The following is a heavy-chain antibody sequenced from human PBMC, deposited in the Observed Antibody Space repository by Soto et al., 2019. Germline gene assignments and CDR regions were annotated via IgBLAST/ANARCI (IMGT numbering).Heavy chain of an antibody. CDR3: ARNTLWGSYDILTGYYPGLDY. CDR1: GYTFTSYT. J-gene: IGHJ4*02. Sequence: SVKVSCKASGYTFTSYTISWVRQAPGQGLEWMGRIIPILGIANYAQKFQGRVTITADKSTSTAYMELSSLRSEDTAVYYCARNTLWGSYDILTGYYPGLDYWGQGTLVTVSS. D-gene: IGHD3-9*01. V-gene: IGHV1-69*02. CDR2: IIPILGIA.